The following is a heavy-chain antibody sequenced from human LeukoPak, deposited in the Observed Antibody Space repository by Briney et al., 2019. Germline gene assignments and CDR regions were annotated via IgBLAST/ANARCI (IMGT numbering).Heavy chain of an antibody. CDR2: STHSGST. CDR1: AGPVSGHY. Sequence: SETLSLTCAVYAGPVSGHYWTYIRQPPGKGLEWIGESTHSGSTNYNPSLKSRVTISVDTSKNQFSLKLSSVTAADTAVYYCARGAPYSSRFDPWGQGTLVTVSS. J-gene: IGHJ5*02. D-gene: IGHD6-13*01. V-gene: IGHV4-34*01. CDR3: ARGAPYSSRFDP.